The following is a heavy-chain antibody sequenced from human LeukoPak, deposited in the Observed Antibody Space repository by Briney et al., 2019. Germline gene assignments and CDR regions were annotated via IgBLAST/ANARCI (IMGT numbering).Heavy chain of an antibody. V-gene: IGHV3-30-3*01. D-gene: IGHD4-23*01. CDR3: ARDGGGDYGGNPTYFDY. CDR2: ISYDGSNK. CDR1: GFTFSSYA. J-gene: IGHJ4*02. Sequence: PGRSLRLSCAASGFTFSSYAMHWVRQAPGKGLEWVAVISYDGSNKYYADSVKGRFTISRDNSKNTLYLQMNSLRAEDTAVYYCARDGGGDYGGNPTYFDYWGQGTLVTVSS.